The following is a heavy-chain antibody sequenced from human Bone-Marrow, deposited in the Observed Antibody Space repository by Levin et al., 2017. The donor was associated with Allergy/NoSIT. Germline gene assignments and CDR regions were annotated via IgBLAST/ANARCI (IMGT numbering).Heavy chain of an antibody. CDR2: IYPGDSDT. Sequence: EASVKVSCKASGYSFSTYWIGWVRQMPGKGLEWMGTIYPGDSDTIYSPSFQGQVTISVDTSITTAYLQWSSLKASDTAMYYCAREGGGSYYGYWGQGTLVTVSS. CDR1: GYSFSTYW. V-gene: IGHV5-51*01. CDR3: AREGGGSYYGY. J-gene: IGHJ4*02. D-gene: IGHD1-26*01.